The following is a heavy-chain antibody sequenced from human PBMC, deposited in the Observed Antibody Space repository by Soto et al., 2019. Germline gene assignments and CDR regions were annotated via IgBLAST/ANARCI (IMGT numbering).Heavy chain of an antibody. Sequence: GGSLRLSCAASGFTVRSYGMHWVRQAPGKGLEWVAVISYDGSNKYYADSVKGRFTISRDNSKNTLYLQMNSLRAEDTAVYYCAKSTSIAALVDYWGQGTLVTVSS. CDR3: AKSTSIAALVDY. CDR2: ISYDGSNK. CDR1: GFTVRSYG. J-gene: IGHJ4*02. V-gene: IGHV3-30*18. D-gene: IGHD6-6*01.